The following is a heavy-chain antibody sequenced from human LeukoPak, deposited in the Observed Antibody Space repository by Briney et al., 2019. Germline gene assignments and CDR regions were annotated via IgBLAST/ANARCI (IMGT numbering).Heavy chain of an antibody. D-gene: IGHD1-26*01. CDR2: INTDGSST. CDR3: ASWEWELPSSQH. V-gene: IGHV3-74*01. CDR1: GFTFSSYW. Sequence: GGSLRLSCAASGFTFSSYWTHWVRQAPGKGLVWVSRINTDGSSTSYADSVKGRFTISRDNAKNTLYLQMNSLRAEDTAVYYCASWEWELPSSQHWGQGTLVTVSS. J-gene: IGHJ1*01.